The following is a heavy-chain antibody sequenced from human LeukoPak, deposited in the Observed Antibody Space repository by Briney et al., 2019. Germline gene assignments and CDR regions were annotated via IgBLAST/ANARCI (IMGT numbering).Heavy chain of an antibody. J-gene: IGHJ4*02. CDR1: GFPFSRYW. V-gene: IGHV3-74*03. Sequence: GGSLRLSCAASGFPFSRYWMQWVRQAPGKGLVLVSHIVSDGSSTTYADSVKGRCTSSRDNAKNTLYLQMNSLRAEDTGVYYCVRDNYGVDYWGQGTLVTVSS. CDR3: VRDNYGVDY. CDR2: IVSDGSST. D-gene: IGHD3-10*01.